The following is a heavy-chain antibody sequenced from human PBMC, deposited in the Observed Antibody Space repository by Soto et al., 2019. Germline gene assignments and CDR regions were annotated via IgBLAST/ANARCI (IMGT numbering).Heavy chain of an antibody. D-gene: IGHD1-1*01. J-gene: IGHJ4*02. CDR3: ARGSGIVALPGELEDVNYDY. V-gene: IGHV4-34*01. CDR2: ISESGST. CDR1: GQSFSGHS. Sequence: QVQLRQWGAGLVKPSETLSLSCAVYGQSFSGHSWAWIRQPPGKGLEWIGEISESGSTYYNPSLKSRVTISTDTSKNQFSLKLSSVSAADTAAYFCARGSGIVALPGELEDVNYDYWGQGTLVNVSS.